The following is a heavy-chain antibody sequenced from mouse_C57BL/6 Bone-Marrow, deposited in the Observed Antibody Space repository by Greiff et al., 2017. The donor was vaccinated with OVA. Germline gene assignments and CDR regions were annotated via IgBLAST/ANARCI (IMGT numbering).Heavy chain of an antibody. CDR2: IYPRSGNT. J-gene: IGHJ2*01. V-gene: IGHV1-81*01. CDR1: GYTFTSYG. Sequence: VKLQQSGAELARPGASVKLSCKASGYTFTSYGISWVKQRTGQGLEWIGEIYPRSGNTYYNEKFKGKATLTADKSSSTAYMELRSLTSEDSAVDFCARDYDGGHYFDYWGQGTTLTVSS. D-gene: IGHD2-4*01. CDR3: ARDYDGGHYFDY.